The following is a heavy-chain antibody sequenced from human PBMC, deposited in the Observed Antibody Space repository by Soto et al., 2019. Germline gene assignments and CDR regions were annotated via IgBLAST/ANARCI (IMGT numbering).Heavy chain of an antibody. CDR1: GFTFSSYW. CDR3: ARHDYVWGSPIGYFDY. Sequence: WGSLRLSCAASGFTFSSYWMSWVRQAPGKGLEWVANIKQDGSEKYYVDSVKGRFTISRDNAKNSLYLQMNSLRAEDTAVYYCARHDYVWGSPIGYFDYWGQGTLVTVSS. CDR2: IKQDGSEK. V-gene: IGHV3-7*01. D-gene: IGHD3-16*01. J-gene: IGHJ4*02.